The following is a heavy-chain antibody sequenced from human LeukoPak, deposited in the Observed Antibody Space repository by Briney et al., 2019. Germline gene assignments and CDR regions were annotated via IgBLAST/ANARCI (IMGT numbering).Heavy chain of an antibody. D-gene: IGHD2-21*01. V-gene: IGHV4-31*03. CDR1: GGSISSGGYY. CDR3: AREAYAGVFDY. Sequence: SETLSLTSTVSGGSISSGGYYWSWIRQHPGKGLEWIGYIYYSGSTYYNPSLKSRVTISVDTSKNQFSLKLSSVTAADTAVYYCAREAYAGVFDYWGQGTLVTVSS. CDR2: IYYSGST. J-gene: IGHJ4*02.